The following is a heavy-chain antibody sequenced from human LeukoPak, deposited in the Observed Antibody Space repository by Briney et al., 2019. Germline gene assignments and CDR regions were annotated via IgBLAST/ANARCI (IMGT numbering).Heavy chain of an antibody. Sequence: SVKVTCKASGGTFSSYAISWVRQAPGQGLEWMGGIIPIFGTAIYAQKFQGRVTMTEDTSTDTAYMELSSLRSEDTAVYYCATEEYYYGSGSYSKAFDYWGQGTLVTVSS. CDR3: ATEEYYYGSGSYSKAFDY. CDR1: GGTFSSYA. D-gene: IGHD3-10*01. CDR2: IIPIFGTA. J-gene: IGHJ4*02. V-gene: IGHV1-69*06.